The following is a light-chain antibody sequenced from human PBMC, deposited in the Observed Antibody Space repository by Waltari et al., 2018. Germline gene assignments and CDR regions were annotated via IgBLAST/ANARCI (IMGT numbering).Light chain of an antibody. Sequence: QSALTQPPSASGSPGQSATLSSPGTSRSVGAYPYVPWYQQHPGKAPNLMIYEVNKRPSGVPDRFSGSKSGNTASLTVSGLQAEDEADYYYSSFAGAKELVFGGGTKLTVL. V-gene: IGLV2-8*01. CDR1: SRSVGAYPY. CDR3: SSFAGAKELV. CDR2: EVN. J-gene: IGLJ2*01.